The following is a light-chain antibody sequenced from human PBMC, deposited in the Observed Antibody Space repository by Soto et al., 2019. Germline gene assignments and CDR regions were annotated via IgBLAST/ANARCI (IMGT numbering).Light chain of an antibody. J-gene: IGLJ1*01. V-gene: IGLV2-14*03. CDR3: SSFTSSSSYV. Sequence: QSALAQPASVSGSPGQSITISCTGTSSDVGSYNSVSWYQQYPGKAPTLMIHDVSNRPSGVSNCFSGSKSGNTASLTISGLQAEDEADYYCSSFTSSSSYVFGSGTKLTVL. CDR2: DVS. CDR1: SSDVGSYNS.